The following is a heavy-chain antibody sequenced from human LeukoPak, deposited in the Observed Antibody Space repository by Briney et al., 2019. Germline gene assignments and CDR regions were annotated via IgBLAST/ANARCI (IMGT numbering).Heavy chain of an antibody. CDR1: GGSVSSGSYY. D-gene: IGHD6-19*01. CDR3: ARATVAGRRFDY. V-gene: IGHV4-61*01. J-gene: IGHJ4*02. CDR2: IYYSGSA. Sequence: SETLSLTCTVSGGSVSSGSYYWSWIRQPPGKGLEWIGYIYYSGSANYNPSLKSRVTISVDMSKNQFSLKLISVTAADTAVYYCARATVAGRRFDYWGQGTLVTVSS.